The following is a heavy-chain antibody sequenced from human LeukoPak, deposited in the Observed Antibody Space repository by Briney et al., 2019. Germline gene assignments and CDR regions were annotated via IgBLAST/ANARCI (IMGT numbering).Heavy chain of an antibody. Sequence: ASVKVSCTASGYTFTGYYIHWVRQAPGKGLEWMGWINLNSGGTNYAQKFQDRVTMTRDTSITTAYMERSRLRFDDTALYYCARSPHILTGENFDYWGQGTLVTVSS. CDR3: ARSPHILTGENFDY. J-gene: IGHJ4*02. V-gene: IGHV1-2*02. D-gene: IGHD3-9*01. CDR2: INLNSGGT. CDR1: GYTFTGYY.